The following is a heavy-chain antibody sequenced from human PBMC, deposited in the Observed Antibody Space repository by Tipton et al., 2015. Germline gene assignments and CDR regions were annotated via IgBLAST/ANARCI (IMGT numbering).Heavy chain of an antibody. D-gene: IGHD1-26*01. J-gene: IGHJ6*02. CDR1: GFTFSSYW. V-gene: IGHV3-53*01. CDR2: IYSDGTT. CDR3: ARNSAYYFAMDV. Sequence: SLRLSCAASGFTFSSYWMSWVRQAPGKGLEWVSHIYSDGTTYYADSVRGRFTVSRDNSKNTLYLQMVSLRAEDTALYYCARNSAYYFAMDVWGQGTTVTVSS.